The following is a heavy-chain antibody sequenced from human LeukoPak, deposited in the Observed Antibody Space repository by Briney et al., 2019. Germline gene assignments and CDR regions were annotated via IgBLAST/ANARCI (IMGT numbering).Heavy chain of an antibody. Sequence: SETLSLNCSVSGGSISSYWWSWIRQPAGKGLEFIGRIYTTGRTNYNPSLKSRVSMSVDTSKNKFSLELRSVTAADTAVYFCARAGYTISSYRFDYWGQRALVTVSS. J-gene: IGHJ4*02. D-gene: IGHD3-16*02. CDR2: IYTTGRT. CDR3: ARAGYTISSYRFDY. V-gene: IGHV4-4*07. CDR1: GGSISSYW.